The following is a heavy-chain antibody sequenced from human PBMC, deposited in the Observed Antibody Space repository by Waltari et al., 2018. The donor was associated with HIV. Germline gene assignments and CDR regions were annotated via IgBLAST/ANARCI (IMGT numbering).Heavy chain of an antibody. Sequence: EVQLVESGGGLVQPGGSLRLSCAASGFIFSNSWLNWVRQAPGEGLELVAKINQDGSEKYYVDSVKGRFTISRDNAKNSLYLQMNNLRAEDTAVYYCAGEMPTIIGDAFDIWGQGTMVTISS. V-gene: IGHV3-7*01. D-gene: IGHD3-16*02. CDR3: AGEMPTIIGDAFDI. CDR2: INQDGSEK. CDR1: GFIFSNSW. J-gene: IGHJ3*02.